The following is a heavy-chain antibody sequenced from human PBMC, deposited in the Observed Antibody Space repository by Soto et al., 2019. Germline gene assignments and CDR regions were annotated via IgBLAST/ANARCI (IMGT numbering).Heavy chain of an antibody. CDR3: AKVRGLSQYPFFDY. V-gene: IGHV3-23*01. D-gene: IGHD2-2*02. CDR1: GFTFSGYA. J-gene: IGHJ4*02. Sequence: AGGSLRLSCAASGFTFSGYAMIWVRQAPGQGLEWVSTITGGGGTTYYADSVKGRFTISRDNSRYTLSLQMNSLRAKDTAVYYCAKVRGLSQYPFFDYWGQGTLVTVSS. CDR2: ITGGGGTT.